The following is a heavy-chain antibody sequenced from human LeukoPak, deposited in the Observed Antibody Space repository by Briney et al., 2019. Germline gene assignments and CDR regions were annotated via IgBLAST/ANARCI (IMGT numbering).Heavy chain of an antibody. V-gene: IGHV4-61*02. Sequence: SETLSLTCTVSGGSINSGSYYWSWIRQPAGKGLEWIGRIYSSGSTNYNPSLKSRVTISQDTSKNQVSLKLSSVTAADTAVYYCARDPRYSSSAHVFDIWGQGIMVTVSS. J-gene: IGHJ3*02. CDR2: IYSSGST. D-gene: IGHD6-6*01. CDR3: ARDPRYSSSAHVFDI. CDR1: GGSINSGSYY.